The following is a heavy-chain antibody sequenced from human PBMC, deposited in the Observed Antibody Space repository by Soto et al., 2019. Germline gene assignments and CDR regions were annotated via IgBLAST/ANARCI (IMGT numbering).Heavy chain of an antibody. V-gene: IGHV4-38-2*01. CDR2: IYHGGTT. J-gene: IGHJ4*01. D-gene: IGHD6-19*01. Sequence: SETLSLTCAVSGYSLSSASYWGWSRQPPGKGPEWIASIYHGGTTFYNPSPKSRVTISVDTSKNHYSPKLRSVTAGDTAVYYCARVHVMVVAGSTFDYWGPGTLVTVSS. CDR1: GYSLSSASY. CDR3: ARVHVMVVAGSTFDY.